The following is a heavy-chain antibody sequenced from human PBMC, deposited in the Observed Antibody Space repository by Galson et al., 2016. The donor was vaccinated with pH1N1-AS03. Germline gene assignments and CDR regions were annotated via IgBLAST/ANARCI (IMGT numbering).Heavy chain of an antibody. V-gene: IGHV3-23*01. CDR3: TKLSLGYCAY. CDR1: GIKFSNYA. J-gene: IGHJ4*02. D-gene: IGHD2-15*01. CDR2: IAGGGVTT. Sequence: SLRLSCAVSGIKFSNYAMSWVRQAPGKGLEWVSAIAGGGVTTYYADSVKGRFTISRDNSKNTLYLRINSLRAEDTAIYYCTKLSLGYCAYWGQGTLVTVSS.